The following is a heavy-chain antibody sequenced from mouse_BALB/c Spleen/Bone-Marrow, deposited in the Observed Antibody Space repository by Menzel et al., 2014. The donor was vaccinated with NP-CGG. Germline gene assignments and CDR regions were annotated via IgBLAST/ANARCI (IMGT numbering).Heavy chain of an antibody. J-gene: IGHJ2*01. Sequence: VQLKQSGAELVKPGASVKLSCTASGFNIKDTYMHWVKQRPEQGLEWVGRIDPATGNTTYDPKFQVKATVTADTSSNTAYLQLSSLTSEDTAVYCWAQWPHYYDSGYGGYWGQGTTLTDSS. D-gene: IGHD1-1*01. CDR2: IDPATGNT. CDR1: GFNIKDTY. CDR3: AQWPHYYDSGYGGY. V-gene: IGHV14-3*02.